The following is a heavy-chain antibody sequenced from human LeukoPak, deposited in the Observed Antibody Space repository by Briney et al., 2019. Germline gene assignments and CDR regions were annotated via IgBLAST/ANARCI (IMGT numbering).Heavy chain of an antibody. CDR1: GGSFSSSY. CDR3: ARGLEELDI. J-gene: IGHJ3*02. CDR2: IFYSGST. Sequence: SETLSLTCSVSGGSFSSSYWNWVRQTPVKGLEWIGYIFYSGSTNYIPSLKSRVTISIHTSKNQFSLKLSSVTAADTGVYYCARGLEELDIWGQGTMVTVSS. V-gene: IGHV4-59*01.